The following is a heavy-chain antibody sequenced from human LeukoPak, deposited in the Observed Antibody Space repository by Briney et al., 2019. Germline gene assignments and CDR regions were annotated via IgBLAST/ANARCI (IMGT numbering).Heavy chain of an antibody. Sequence: KPSETLSLTCAVSGGSISSSSYYWGWIRQPPGKGLEWIGSIYYSGSTYYNPSLKSRVTISVDTSKNQFSLKLSSVTAADTAVYYCARIAAAGTRARPYYYYYGMDVWGQGTTVTVSS. J-gene: IGHJ6*02. V-gene: IGHV4-39*01. CDR3: ARIAAAGTRARPYYYYYGMDV. CDR1: GGSISSSSYY. CDR2: IYYSGST. D-gene: IGHD6-13*01.